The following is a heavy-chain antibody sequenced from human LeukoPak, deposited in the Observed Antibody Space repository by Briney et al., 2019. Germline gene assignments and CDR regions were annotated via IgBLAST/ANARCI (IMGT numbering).Heavy chain of an antibody. V-gene: IGHV4-30-2*01. CDR1: GGSISSGGYS. CDR3: ARVWPLNWYFDL. Sequence: SETLSLTCAVSGGSISSGGYSWSWIRQPPGKGLEWIGYIYHSGSTSYNPSLKSRVTISVDRSKNQFSLKLSSVTAADTAVYYCARVWPLNWYFDLWGRGTLVTVSS. CDR2: IYHSGST. D-gene: IGHD3-10*01. J-gene: IGHJ2*01.